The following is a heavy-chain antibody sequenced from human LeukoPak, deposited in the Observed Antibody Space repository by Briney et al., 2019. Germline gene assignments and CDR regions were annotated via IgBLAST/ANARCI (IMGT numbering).Heavy chain of an antibody. D-gene: IGHD6-19*01. Sequence: GGSLRLSCAASGFTFDEYAMFWVRHAPGKGLEWVSGISWDSRNIGYAASVKGRFTTSRDNGKNSLYLQMNSLRPDDTALYYCARGNRDSSGFYFYYGMDVWGPGSTVTVSS. CDR1: GFTFDEYA. CDR2: ISWDSRNI. J-gene: IGHJ6*02. V-gene: IGHV3-9*01. CDR3: ARGNRDSSGFYFYYGMDV.